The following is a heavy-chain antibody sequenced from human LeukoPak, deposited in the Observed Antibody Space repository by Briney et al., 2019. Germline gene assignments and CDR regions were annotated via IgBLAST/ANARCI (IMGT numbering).Heavy chain of an antibody. Sequence: GGSLRLSCAASGFTFSGRGMHWVRQAPGKGLEWVAFIWYDGRDKYYTDSVKGRFTISRDNSKNTLYLQMNSLRAEDTAMYYCAKDPYSYGSYFDYWGQGTLLTVSS. CDR1: GFTFSGRG. D-gene: IGHD5-18*01. J-gene: IGHJ4*02. V-gene: IGHV3-30*02. CDR2: IWYDGRDK. CDR3: AKDPYSYGSYFDY.